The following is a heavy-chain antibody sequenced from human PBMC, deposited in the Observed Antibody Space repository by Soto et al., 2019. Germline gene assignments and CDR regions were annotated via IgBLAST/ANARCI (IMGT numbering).Heavy chain of an antibody. V-gene: IGHV3-74*01. CDR3: ARDREGATVTTYDY. CDR2: INSDGSST. D-gene: IGHD4-17*01. J-gene: IGHJ4*02. CDR1: GFTFSSYW. Sequence: LSLTCAASGFTFSSYWMHWVRQAPGKGLVWVSRINSDGSSTSYADSVKGRFTISRDNAKNTLYLQMNSLRAEDTAVYYCARDREGATVTTYDYWGQGTLVTVSS.